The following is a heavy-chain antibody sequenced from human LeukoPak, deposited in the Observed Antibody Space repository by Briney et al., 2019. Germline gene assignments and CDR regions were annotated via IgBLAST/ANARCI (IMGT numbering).Heavy chain of an antibody. CDR2: ISSRSNYI. J-gene: IGHJ4*02. Sequence: GGSLRLSCAVSGFSFSDHNMNWVRQAPGKGLERVASISSRSNYIYYADSLKGRVTVSRDNARNSLFLQMTSLRAEDTAVYYCARDYLGFGESGFDYWGQGTLVTVSS. V-gene: IGHV3-21*01. CDR3: ARDYLGFGESGFDY. D-gene: IGHD3-10*01. CDR1: GFSFSDHN.